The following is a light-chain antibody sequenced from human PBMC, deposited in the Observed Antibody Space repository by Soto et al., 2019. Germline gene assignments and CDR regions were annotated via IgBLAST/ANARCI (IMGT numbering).Light chain of an antibody. CDR3: QQYNTYS. J-gene: IGKJ2*01. V-gene: IGKV1-5*03. CDR2: KTS. CDR1: QSLNSW. Sequence: DIQMTQSPSTLSASVGDRVSITCRASQSLNSWLAWYQQKPGKVPKLLIYKTSTLESVVPSRFSGSGSGTEFTLTISNLQPDDFATYYCQQYNTYSFGQGTKLEIK.